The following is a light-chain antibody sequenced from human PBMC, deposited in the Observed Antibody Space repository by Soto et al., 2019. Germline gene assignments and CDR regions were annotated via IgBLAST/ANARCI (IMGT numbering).Light chain of an antibody. Sequence: IEMTQSRSSLYMSPGERAIVSYRASRSVYSNLAWYQQRPGQPPRLLMYGASTRAAGTPVRFSGSGSATEFSLTISSLQPEDFAIYICQQYHNWAMYTFGQGTKVEIK. CDR2: GAS. J-gene: IGKJ2*01. CDR1: RSVYSN. V-gene: IGKV3-15*01. CDR3: QQYHNWAMYT.